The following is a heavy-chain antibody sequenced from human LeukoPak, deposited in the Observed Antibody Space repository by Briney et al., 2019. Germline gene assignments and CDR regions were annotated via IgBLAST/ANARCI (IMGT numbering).Heavy chain of an antibody. V-gene: IGHV3-7*01. D-gene: IGHD3-10*01. CDR2: IKQDGSEK. J-gene: IGHJ3*02. CDR3: ARWSTMDYYTFDI. CDR1: GVTSSNYW. Sequence: PGGSLCLSCAASGVTSSNYWLSWVRKAPAPGQDWVGNIKQDGSEKYYVDSVMGRFTILRDNAENSLFLQLHSLRADDTAVYYCARWSTMDYYTFDIWDQGTMDTVSS.